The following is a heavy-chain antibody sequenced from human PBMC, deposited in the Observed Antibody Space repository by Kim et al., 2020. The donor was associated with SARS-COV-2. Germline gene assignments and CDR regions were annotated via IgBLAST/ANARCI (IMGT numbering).Heavy chain of an antibody. D-gene: IGHD4-17*01. Sequence: GGSLRLSCAASGFTFSSYSMNWVRQAPGKGLEWVSSISSSSSYTYYADSVKDRFTISRDNAKNSLYLQMNSLRAEDTAVYYCASGPFAGENNYYYYYGMDVWRKGTAVTVSS. CDR1: GFTFSSYS. V-gene: IGHV3-21*01. CDR3: ASGPFAGENNYYYYYGMDV. CDR2: ISSSSSYT. J-gene: IGHJ6*04.